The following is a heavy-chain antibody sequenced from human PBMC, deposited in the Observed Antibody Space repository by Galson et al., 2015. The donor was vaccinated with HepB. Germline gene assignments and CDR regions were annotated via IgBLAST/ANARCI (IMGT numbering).Heavy chain of an antibody. D-gene: IGHD6-19*01. CDR3: AREPQLGGWYSGDAFDI. CDR1: GFTFSSYA. V-gene: IGHV3-30*04. Sequence: SLRLSCAASGFTFSSYAMHWVRQAPGKGLEWVAVISYDGSNKYYADSVKGRFTISRDNSKNTLYLQMNSLRAEDTAVYYCAREPQLGGWYSGDAFDIWGQGTMVTVSS. J-gene: IGHJ3*02. CDR2: ISYDGSNK.